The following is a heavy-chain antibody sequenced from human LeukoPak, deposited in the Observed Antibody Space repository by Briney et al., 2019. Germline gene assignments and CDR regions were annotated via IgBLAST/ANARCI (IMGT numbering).Heavy chain of an antibody. J-gene: IGHJ4*02. CDR2: ICTDETTI. CDR1: GFTFSNYC. D-gene: IGHD6-6*01. V-gene: IGHV3-74*01. CDR3: AKDPSIAARLPLGY. Sequence: PGGSLRLSCAASGFTFSNYCMHWVRQPPGKGLVWVSQICTDETTIRSADSVKGRFTISRDNAKNTLYLQMSSLRVEDTAVYYCAKDPSIAARLPLGYWGQGTLVTVSS.